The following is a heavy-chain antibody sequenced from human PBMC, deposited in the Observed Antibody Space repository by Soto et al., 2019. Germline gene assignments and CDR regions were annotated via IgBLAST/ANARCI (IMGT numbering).Heavy chain of an antibody. CDR1: GGTFSSFV. J-gene: IGHJ6*02. D-gene: IGHD3-16*01. V-gene: IGHV1-69*01. CDR3: AAGEKSGYYGFDV. CDR2: TIPIFASA. Sequence: QVQLVQSGAEVKKPGSSVRVSCKASGGTFSSFVVIWVRQAPGQGLEWMGETIPIFASANYAQNFQGRVAINSDDFTNTVYMELSNLRSDDAAVYYCAAGEKSGYYGFDVGGQGTTVIVSS.